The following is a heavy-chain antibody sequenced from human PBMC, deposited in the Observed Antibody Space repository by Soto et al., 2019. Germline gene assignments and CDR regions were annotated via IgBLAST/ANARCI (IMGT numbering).Heavy chain of an antibody. Sequence: EVQLVESGGGLVQPGGSLRLSCAASGFTFSSYSMNWVRQAPGKGLEWVSYISSSSFTIYYADSVKGRFTISRDSAQNSLYLQMNSLRDEDTAVYYCARGYCSGGSFPEFDYWGQGTLVTVSS. D-gene: IGHD2-15*01. J-gene: IGHJ4*02. CDR1: GFTFSSYS. V-gene: IGHV3-48*02. CDR3: ARGYCSGGSFPEFDY. CDR2: ISSSSFTI.